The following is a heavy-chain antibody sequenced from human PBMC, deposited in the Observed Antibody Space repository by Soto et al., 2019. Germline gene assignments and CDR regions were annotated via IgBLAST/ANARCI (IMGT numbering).Heavy chain of an antibody. V-gene: IGHV3-7*01. CDR3: ARMSGYDPPLFDY. Sequence: PGGSLRLSCAASGFTFSTSWMTWVRQAPGKGLEWVANIKQDGREKYYVDSVKGRFTISRDNAKNSLYLQMNSLRAEDTAVYYCARMSGYDPPLFDYWGQGTLVTVSS. J-gene: IGHJ4*02. CDR1: GFTFSTSW. D-gene: IGHD5-12*01. CDR2: IKQDGREK.